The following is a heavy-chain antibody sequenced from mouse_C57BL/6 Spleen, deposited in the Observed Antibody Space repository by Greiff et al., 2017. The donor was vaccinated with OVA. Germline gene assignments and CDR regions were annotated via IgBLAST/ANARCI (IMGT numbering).Heavy chain of an antibody. CDR2: IYPRSGNT. J-gene: IGHJ3*01. V-gene: IGHV1-81*01. CDR3: AREGDSSGYSWFAY. Sequence: VQLQQSGAELARPGASVKLSCKASGYTFTSYGISWVKQRTGQGLEWIGEIYPRSGNTYYNEKFKGKATLTADKSSSTAYMELRSLTSEDSAVYFCAREGDSSGYSWFAYWGQGTLVTVSA. CDR1: GYTFTSYG. D-gene: IGHD3-2*02.